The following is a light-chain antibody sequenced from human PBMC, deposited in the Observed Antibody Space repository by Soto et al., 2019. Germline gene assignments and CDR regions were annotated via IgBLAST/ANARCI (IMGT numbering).Light chain of an antibody. CDR1: SNDIGEYHY. CDR2: EVT. V-gene: IGLV2-8*01. CDR3: SSYTSSSTEV. J-gene: IGLJ1*01. Sequence: QSVLTQPPSASGSPGQSVTIPCTGTSNDIGEYHYVSWYQQHPGKAPKLMIYEVTQRPSGVPHRFSGSKSGNTASLTVSGLQVEDVADYYCSSYTSSSTEVFGTGAKVTVL.